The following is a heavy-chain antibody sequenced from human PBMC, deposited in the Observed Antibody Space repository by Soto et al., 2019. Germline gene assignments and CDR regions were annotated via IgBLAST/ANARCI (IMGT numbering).Heavy chain of an antibody. Sequence: QVQLQESGPGLVKPSQTLSLSCTVSGGSVSSDDHYWNWIRQPPGKGLEWIGYIFYSGSAYYNPSLQSRVTISVDTSNYQFSLKLNSVTAADTAVYYCARSTYSYGFNLWGQGTLVTVSS. CDR1: GGSVSSDDHY. V-gene: IGHV4-30-4*01. D-gene: IGHD5-18*01. J-gene: IGHJ5*02. CDR2: IFYSGSA. CDR3: ARSTYSYGFNL.